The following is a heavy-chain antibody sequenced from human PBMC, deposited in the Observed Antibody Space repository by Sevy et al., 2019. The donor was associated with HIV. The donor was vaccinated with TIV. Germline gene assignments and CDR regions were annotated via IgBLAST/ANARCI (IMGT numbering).Heavy chain of an antibody. J-gene: IGHJ4*02. CDR3: ARDVRWYCSSTSCYVFDY. D-gene: IGHD2-2*01. Sequence: GGSLRLSCAASGFTFTTYAMSWVRQAPGKGLEWVSAISGSGDSTYYADYVKGRFTVSRDNSKNTLYLQMNSLRAEDTAVYYCARDVRWYCSSTSCYVFDYWGQGTLVTVSS. V-gene: IGHV3-23*01. CDR2: ISGSGDST. CDR1: GFTFTTYA.